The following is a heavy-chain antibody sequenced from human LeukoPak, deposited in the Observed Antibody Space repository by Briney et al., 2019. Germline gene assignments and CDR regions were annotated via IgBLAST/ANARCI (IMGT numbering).Heavy chain of an antibody. V-gene: IGHV3-48*03. D-gene: IGHD3-10*02. J-gene: IGHJ6*04. CDR3: SELGITMNGGV. Sequence: GGSLRLSCAASRFTFSSYEMNWVRQAPWKGLEWVSYISCSGSTIYYVDSVKGRFTIYRHKDKQSLYLPMNSLRADDTAVHYCSELGITMNGGVWGKETTVTIPS. CDR1: RFTFSSYE. CDR2: ISCSGSTI.